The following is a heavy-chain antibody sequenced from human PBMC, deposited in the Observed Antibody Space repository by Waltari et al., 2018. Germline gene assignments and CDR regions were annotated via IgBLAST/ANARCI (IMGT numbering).Heavy chain of an antibody. D-gene: IGHD2-21*01. V-gene: IGHV4-59*01. CDR2: IYYSGST. CDR1: GGSISSYY. CDR3: ARGGAYCGGDCYPHLDY. J-gene: IGHJ4*02. Sequence: QVQLQESGPRLVKPLETLSLTCTVSGGSISSYYWSWIRQPPGKGLEWIGYIYYSGSTSYNPSRKSRVTVSVDTSKNQLSLKLSSVTAADTAVYYCARGGAYCGGDCYPHLDYWGQGTLVTVSS.